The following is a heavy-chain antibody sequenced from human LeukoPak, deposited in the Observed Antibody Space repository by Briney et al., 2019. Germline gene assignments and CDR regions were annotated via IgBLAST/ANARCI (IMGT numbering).Heavy chain of an antibody. V-gene: IGHV3-48*01. CDR3: AIERWEVGTTPDAFDI. CDR2: ISSTGNTI. J-gene: IGHJ3*02. Sequence: PRGSLRLSPAVSPFIFNTYSMNWVRQAPGKGLEWVSYISSTGNTIYYADSVKGRFTISRDNAKNSLYLQINSLRAQNPAIYYSAIERWEVGTTPDAFDIWGQGTMVIVSS. CDR1: PFIFNTYS. D-gene: IGHD1/OR15-1a*01.